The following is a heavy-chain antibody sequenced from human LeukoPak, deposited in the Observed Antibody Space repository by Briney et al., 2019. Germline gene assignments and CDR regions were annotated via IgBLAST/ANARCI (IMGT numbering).Heavy chain of an antibody. J-gene: IGHJ4*02. D-gene: IGHD3/OR15-3a*01. V-gene: IGHV1-8*01. CDR3: ARDGRQTGPEFDY. CDR1: GYTFTSYD. Sequence: ASVKVSCKASGYTFTSYDINWVRQATGQGLEWMGWMNPNSGNTGYAQKFQGRVTMTRDTSTSTVYMELSSLRSEDTAVYYCARDGRQTGPEFDYWGQGTLVTVSS. CDR2: MNPNSGNT.